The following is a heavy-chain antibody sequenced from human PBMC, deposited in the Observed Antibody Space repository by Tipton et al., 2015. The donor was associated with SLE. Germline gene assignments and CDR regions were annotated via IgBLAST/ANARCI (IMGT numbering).Heavy chain of an antibody. CDR3: ARVLGSFYGMDV. J-gene: IGHJ6*02. CDR2: ISYDGSNK. Sequence: SLRLSCAASGFTFTTYDMHWVRQAPGKGLEWVAVISYDGSNKYYADSVKGRFTISRDNSKNTLYLQVNSLRAEDTAVYYCARVLGSFYGMDVGGQGTTVTVSS. V-gene: IGHV3-30*04. CDR1: GFTFTTYD.